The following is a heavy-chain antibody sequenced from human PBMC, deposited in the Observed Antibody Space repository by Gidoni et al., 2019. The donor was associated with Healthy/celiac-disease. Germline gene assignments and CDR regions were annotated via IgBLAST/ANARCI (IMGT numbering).Heavy chain of an antibody. V-gene: IGHV3-11*06. D-gene: IGHD6-19*01. CDR3: ASGASIAVAVTEGSPYNWYFDL. Sequence: QVQLVESGGGLVKPGGSLRLSCAASGFTFSDYYMRWIRQAPGKGLEWVSYISRSSSYTNYADSVKGRFTISRDNAKNSLYLQMNSLRAEDTAVYYCASGASIAVAVTEGSPYNWYFDLWGRGTLVTVSS. J-gene: IGHJ2*01. CDR2: ISRSSSYT. CDR1: GFTFSDYY.